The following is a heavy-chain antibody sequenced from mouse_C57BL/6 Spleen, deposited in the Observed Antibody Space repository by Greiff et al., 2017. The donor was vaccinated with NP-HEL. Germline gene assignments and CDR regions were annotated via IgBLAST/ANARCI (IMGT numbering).Heavy chain of an antibody. J-gene: IGHJ1*03. Sequence: DVMLVESGGDLVKPGGSLKLSCAASGFTFSSYGMSWVRQTPDKRLEWVATISSGGSYTYYPDSVKGRSTISRDNAKNTLYLQMSSLKSEDTAMYYCARRIQGYFDVWGTGTTVTVSS. CDR2: ISSGGSYT. CDR1: GFTFSSYG. V-gene: IGHV5-6*02. CDR3: ARRIQGYFDV.